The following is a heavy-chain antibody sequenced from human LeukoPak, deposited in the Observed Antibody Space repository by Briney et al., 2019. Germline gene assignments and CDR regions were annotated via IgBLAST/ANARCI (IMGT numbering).Heavy chain of an antibody. CDR1: GGSISSGSYY. Sequence: SQTLSLTCTVSGGSISSGSYYWSWIRQPAGTGLEWIGRIYTSGSTNYNPSLKSRVTISVDTSKNQFSLKLSSVTAADTAVYYCARSATFGGVIVPLGYWGQGTLVTVSS. CDR3: ARSATFGGVIVPLGY. V-gene: IGHV4-61*02. CDR2: IYTSGST. J-gene: IGHJ4*02. D-gene: IGHD3-16*02.